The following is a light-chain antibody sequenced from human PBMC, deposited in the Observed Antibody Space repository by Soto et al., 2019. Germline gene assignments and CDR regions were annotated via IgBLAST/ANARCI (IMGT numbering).Light chain of an antibody. V-gene: IGLV1-40*01. CDR1: SSNIGAGYD. CDR3: QSYDRSLSASV. J-gene: IGLJ7*01. Sequence: QTVVTQPPSVSGAPGQRVTISCTGSSSNIGAGYDVHWYQQLPGIAPKLLIYGNSNRPSGVPDRFSGSKSGTSASPAITGLQADDEADYYCQSYDRSLSASVFGGGTQLTVL. CDR2: GNS.